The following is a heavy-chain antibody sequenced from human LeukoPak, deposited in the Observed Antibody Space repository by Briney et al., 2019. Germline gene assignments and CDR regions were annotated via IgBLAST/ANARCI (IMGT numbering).Heavy chain of an antibody. V-gene: IGHV3-74*01. CDR3: AREGSFSGIYALQY. CDR1: GFTVSSNY. CDR2: MNTDGTNT. Sequence: GGSLRLSCAASGFTVSSNYMSWVRQAPGKGLEWVSRMNTDGTNTAYADSVKGRFTISRDNARNTLFLQMNSLSPEDTAVYYCAREGSFSGIYALQYWGQGTVVTVSS. J-gene: IGHJ4*02. D-gene: IGHD1-26*01.